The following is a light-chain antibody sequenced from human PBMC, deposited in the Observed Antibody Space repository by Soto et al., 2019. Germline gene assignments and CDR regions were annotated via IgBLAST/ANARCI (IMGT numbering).Light chain of an antibody. CDR2: AAA. J-gene: IGKJ2*02. CDR1: QDIKNY. V-gene: IGKV1-33*01. Sequence: IEMTQSPSALSASAGDRVTITCQASQDIKNYVIWYQQKPGRAPKLLIYAAASLGTGVSSRFSGSGSGTHFSLTISSLQPEDVVPYYCQQFDSVPCTFGQGTKLEIK. CDR3: QQFDSVPCT.